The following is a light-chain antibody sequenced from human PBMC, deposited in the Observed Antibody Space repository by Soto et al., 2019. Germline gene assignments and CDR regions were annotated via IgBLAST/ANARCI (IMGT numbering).Light chain of an antibody. CDR2: AAS. CDR1: QSICSY. J-gene: IGKJ4*01. CDR3: QQSHSTPLT. V-gene: IGKV1-39*01. Sequence: DIQMTQSPSSLSASVGDRVTITCRASQSICSYLNWYQQKPGKAPKLLIYAASSLQTGVPSRFSGSGSGTDFTLNISSLQPEDFATYYCQQSHSTPLTFGGGTKVEIK.